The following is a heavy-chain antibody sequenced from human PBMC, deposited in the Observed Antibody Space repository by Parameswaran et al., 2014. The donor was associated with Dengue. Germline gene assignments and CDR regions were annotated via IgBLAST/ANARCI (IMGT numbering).Heavy chain of an antibody. D-gene: IGHD2-21*02. Sequence: KWIRQPPGKGLEWVSYISSSSSTIYYADSVKGRFTISRDNAKNSLYLQMNSLRAEDTAVYYCARGVTGDWDDYWGPGNPGHRLL. CDR3: ARGVTGDWDDY. J-gene: IGHJ4*02. V-gene: IGHV3-48*01. CDR2: ISSSSSTI.